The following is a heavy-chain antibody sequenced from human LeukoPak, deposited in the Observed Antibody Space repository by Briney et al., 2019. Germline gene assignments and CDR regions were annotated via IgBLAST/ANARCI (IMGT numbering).Heavy chain of an antibody. D-gene: IGHD6-13*01. CDR1: GFTFSSYA. CDR2: ISYDGSNK. J-gene: IGHJ4*02. V-gene: IGHV3-30-3*01. Sequence: GGSLRLSCAASGFTFSSYAMHWVRQAPGKGLEWVAVISYDGSNKYYADSVKGRFTTSRDNSKNTLYLQMNSLRAEDTAVYCCARTPGIAAVADYWGQGTLVTVSS. CDR3: ARTPGIAAVADY.